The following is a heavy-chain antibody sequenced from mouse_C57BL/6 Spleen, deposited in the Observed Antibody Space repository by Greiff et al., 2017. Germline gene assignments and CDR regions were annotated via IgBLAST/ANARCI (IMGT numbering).Heavy chain of an antibody. CDR1: GFTFSSYA. J-gene: IGHJ2*01. D-gene: IGHD2-3*01. CDR2: ISSGGDYI. V-gene: IGHV5-9-1*02. CDR3: TRNYDGYYDY. Sequence: EVKVEESGEGLVKPGGSLKLSCAASGFTFSSYAMSWVRQTPEKRLEWVAYISSGGDYIYYADTVKGRFTISRDNARNTLYLQMSSLKSEDTAMYYCTRNYDGYYDYWGQGTTLTVSS.